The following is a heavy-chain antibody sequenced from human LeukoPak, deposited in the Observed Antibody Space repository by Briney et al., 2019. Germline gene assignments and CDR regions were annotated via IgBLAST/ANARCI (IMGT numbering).Heavy chain of an antibody. D-gene: IGHD1-26*01. CDR1: GGSISSGGYS. J-gene: IGHJ5*02. Sequence: SETLSLTCAVSGGSISSGGYSWSWIRQPPGKGLEWIGEINHSGSTNYNPSLKSRVTISVDTSKNQFSLKLSSVTAADTAVYYCARSGTRGWFDPWGQGTLVTVSS. CDR2: INHSGST. CDR3: ARSGTRGWFDP. V-gene: IGHV4-34*01.